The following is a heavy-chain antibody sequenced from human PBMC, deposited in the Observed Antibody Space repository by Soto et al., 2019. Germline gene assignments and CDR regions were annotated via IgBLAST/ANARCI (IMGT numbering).Heavy chain of an antibody. CDR3: AYSEGELVAGVPLGTTRFSS. CDR2: IYWDDDK. D-gene: IGHD6-19*01. CDR1: GFSLTTGGVS. V-gene: IGHV2-5*02. Sequence: QITLKESGPTVVKPTQTLTLTCTFSGFSLTTGGVSVGWIRQPPGKALEWLAVIYWDDDKRYSPSLRSRLASPREPSRNQVVLTFTNMYPGDTATYFCAYSEGELVAGVPLGTTRFSSWGPGALVTVSS. J-gene: IGHJ5*02.